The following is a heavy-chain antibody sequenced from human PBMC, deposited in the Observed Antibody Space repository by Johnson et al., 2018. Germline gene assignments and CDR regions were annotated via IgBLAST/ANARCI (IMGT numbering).Heavy chain of an antibody. D-gene: IGHD1-26*01. J-gene: IGHJ6*03. V-gene: IGHV4-39*07. CDR2: IYHSGST. Sequence: QVQLQESGPGLVKPSETLSLSCAVSGGSITTTTSSWGWIRQPPGKGLEWIGNIYHSGSTYYNPSLKSRVTISVDTSKNQFSLKLSSLTAADTAVYYCAGEERNYYYMDVGGRGTTVTASS. CDR3: AGEERNYYYMDV. CDR1: GGSITTTTSS.